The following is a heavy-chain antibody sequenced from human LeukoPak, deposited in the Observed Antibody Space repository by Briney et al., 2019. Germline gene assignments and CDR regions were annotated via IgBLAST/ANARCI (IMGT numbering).Heavy chain of an antibody. CDR1: GFNFSTYA. CDR3: AKTRGIAAAGTPYY. Sequence: GGSLRLSCAASGFNFSTYAMHWVRQAPGKGLEWVAVISYDGSNKYYADSVKGRFTISRDKSKNTLYLQMNSLRAEDTAVYYCAKTRGIAAAGTPYYWGQGTLVTVSS. V-gene: IGHV3-30*04. D-gene: IGHD6-13*01. J-gene: IGHJ4*02. CDR2: ISYDGSNK.